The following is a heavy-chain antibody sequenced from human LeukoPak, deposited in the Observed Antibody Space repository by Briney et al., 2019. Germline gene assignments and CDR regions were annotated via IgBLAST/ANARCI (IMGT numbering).Heavy chain of an antibody. CDR1: GFTFSSYS. J-gene: IGHJ5*02. D-gene: IGHD1-14*01. CDR3: ARVRIRGYNWFDP. V-gene: IGHV3-21*01. Sequence: GGSLRLSCAAPGFTFSSYSMNWVRQAPGKGLEWVSSISSSSSYIYYADSVKGRFTISRDNAKNSLYLQMNSLRAEDTAVYYCARVRIRGYNWFDPWGQGTLVTVSS. CDR2: ISSSSSYI.